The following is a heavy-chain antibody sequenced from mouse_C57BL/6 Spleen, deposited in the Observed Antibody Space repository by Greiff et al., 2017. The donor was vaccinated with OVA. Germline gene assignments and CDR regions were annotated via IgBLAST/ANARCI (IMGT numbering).Heavy chain of an antibody. V-gene: IGHV1-9*01. Sequence: QVQLQQSGAELMKPGASVKLSCKATGYTFTGYWIEWVKQRPGHGLEWIGEILPGSGSTNYNEKFKGKATFTADTSSNTAYMQLSSLTTEDSAIYYCARYWGITTVVADAMDYWGQGTSVTVSS. CDR2: ILPGSGST. D-gene: IGHD1-1*01. J-gene: IGHJ4*01. CDR3: ARYWGITTVVADAMDY. CDR1: GYTFTGYW.